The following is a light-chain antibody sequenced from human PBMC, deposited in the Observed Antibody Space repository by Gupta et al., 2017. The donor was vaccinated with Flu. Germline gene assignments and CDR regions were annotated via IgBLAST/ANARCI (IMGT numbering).Light chain of an antibody. CDR2: AAS. CDR3: QEAYNSPPVST. Sequence: QMTQSPASLSASVGDRVTITCRAGQNIRSALNWYQQKAGKAPRILISAASRLRRGVPPRFSGSGSGTEFTLTISSLQPEDLATYYCQEAYNSPPVSTFGQGTKIQI. V-gene: IGKV1-39*01. CDR1: QNIRSA. J-gene: IGKJ2*02.